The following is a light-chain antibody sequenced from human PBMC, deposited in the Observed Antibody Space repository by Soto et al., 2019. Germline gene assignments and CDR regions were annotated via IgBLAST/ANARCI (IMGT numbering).Light chain of an antibody. CDR3: QTWGTGIRI. V-gene: IGLV4-69*02. CDR2: LNSDGSY. CDR1: SGHSSYA. J-gene: IGLJ2*01. Sequence: QLVLTQSPSASASLGASVKLTCTLSSGHSSYAIAWHQQQPEKGPRFLMKLNSDGSYTKGDGIPDRFSGSSSVAERYLTISSLQCEDEADYYCQTWGTGIRIFGGGTKGTVL.